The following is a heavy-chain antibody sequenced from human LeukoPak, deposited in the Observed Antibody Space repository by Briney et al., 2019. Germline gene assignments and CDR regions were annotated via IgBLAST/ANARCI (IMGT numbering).Heavy chain of an antibody. D-gene: IGHD3-10*01. Sequence: NPSETLSLTCAVSGYSISSGHYWGWIRQPPGKGLEWIGSIYHSGSTYYNPPLKSRVTISVDTSKNQFSLKLSSVTAADTAVYYCARVLWFGAYNFDYWGQGTLVTVSS. CDR1: GYSISSGHY. V-gene: IGHV4-38-2*01. CDR2: IYHSGST. CDR3: ARVLWFGAYNFDY. J-gene: IGHJ4*02.